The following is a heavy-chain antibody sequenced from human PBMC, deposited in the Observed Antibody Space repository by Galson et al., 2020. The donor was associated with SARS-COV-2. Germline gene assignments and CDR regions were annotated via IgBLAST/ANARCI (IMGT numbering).Heavy chain of an antibody. D-gene: IGHD3-10*01. V-gene: IGHV3-30*18. CDR2: ISHDGKNQ. Sequence: GGSLRLSCVASGFTFGSYSLHWVRQPPGKGLEWVAIISHDGKNQHYADSVKGRFSISRDDSKNMVYLQVNSLRPEDTAVYYCAKGGYASGSYFWCDSWGQGIQVTVSS. J-gene: IGHJ5*01. CDR1: GFTFGSYS. CDR3: AKGGYASGSYFWCDS.